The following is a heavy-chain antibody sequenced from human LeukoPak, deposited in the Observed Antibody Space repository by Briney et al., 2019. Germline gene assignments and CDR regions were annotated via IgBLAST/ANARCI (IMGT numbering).Heavy chain of an antibody. Sequence: SVKVSCKASGGTFSSYAISWVRQAPGQGLEWMGRIIPILGIANYAQKFQGRVTITADKSTSTAYMELSSLRSEDTAVYYCARGTYDYVWGSYRLPQYDYWGQGTLVTVSS. CDR3: ARGTYDYVWGSYRLPQYDY. J-gene: IGHJ4*02. CDR2: IIPILGIA. CDR1: GGTFSSYA. V-gene: IGHV1-69*04. D-gene: IGHD3-16*02.